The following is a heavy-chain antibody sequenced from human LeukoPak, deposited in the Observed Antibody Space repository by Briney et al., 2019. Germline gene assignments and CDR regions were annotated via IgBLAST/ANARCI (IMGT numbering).Heavy chain of an antibody. J-gene: IGHJ6*03. D-gene: IGHD1-1*01. V-gene: IGHV1-69-2*01. Sequence: ASVKISCKASGYTFVDYYIQWVQQAPGKGLEWMGRIDPEDGETLYAEKFQGRVTITADTSTDTVYMELSSLRSEDTAVYYCATTGDTTRRNMDVWGKGTMVTVSS. CDR1: GYTFVDYY. CDR3: ATTGDTTRRNMDV. CDR2: IDPEDGET.